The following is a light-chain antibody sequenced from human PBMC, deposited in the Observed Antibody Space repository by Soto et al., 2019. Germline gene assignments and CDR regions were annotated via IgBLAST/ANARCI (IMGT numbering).Light chain of an antibody. V-gene: IGKV3D-15*01. CDR3: QQYDDWLRLT. CDR2: GAS. Sequence: EIVMTQSPATLSVSPGERATLSCRASQSVNSYVAWYQQKPGQAPRLLIFGASYRATGIPARFSGSGSGTEFNLTISSLQSEDFAVYFCQQYDDWLRLTFGGGTKVEIK. CDR1: QSVNSY. J-gene: IGKJ4*01.